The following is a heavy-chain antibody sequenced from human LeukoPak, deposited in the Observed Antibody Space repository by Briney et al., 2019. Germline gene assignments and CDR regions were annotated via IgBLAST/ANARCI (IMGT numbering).Heavy chain of an antibody. CDR2: IKQDGSEK. D-gene: IGHD5-24*01. CDR1: GFTFSSYW. CDR3: AREGRGAYNLLDY. V-gene: IGHV3-7*01. J-gene: IGHJ4*02. Sequence: GGSLRLSCAASGFTFSSYWMSWVRQALGKGLEWVANIKQDGSEKYYVDSVKGRFTISRDNAKNSLYLQMNSLRAEDTAVYYCAREGRGAYNLLDYWGQGTLVTVSS.